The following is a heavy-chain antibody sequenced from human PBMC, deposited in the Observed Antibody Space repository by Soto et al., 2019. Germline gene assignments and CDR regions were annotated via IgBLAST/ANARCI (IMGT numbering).Heavy chain of an antibody. CDR1: GFSLSTVTAG. CDR3: AHRRGDGYFDY. J-gene: IGHJ4*02. CDR2: IYWDDDK. V-gene: IGHV2-5*02. D-gene: IGHD3-10*01. Sequence: QITLKESGPTLVKPTQTLTLTCTFSGFSLSTVTAGVGWIRQPPGKALEWLALIYWDDDKRYSPSLKSRLTITKDTSKNQVVLTMTNMDPVDTATYYCAHRRGDGYFDYWGQGTLVTVSS.